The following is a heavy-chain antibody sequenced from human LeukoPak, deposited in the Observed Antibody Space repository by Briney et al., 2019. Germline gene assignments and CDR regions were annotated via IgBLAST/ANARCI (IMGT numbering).Heavy chain of an antibody. V-gene: IGHV3-30-3*01. Sequence: GGSLRLSCAASGFTFSSYAMHWVRQAPGKGLEWVAVISYDGSNKYYADSVKGRFTISRDNSKNTLYLQMNSLRAEDTAVYYCARGPFGSIFGVVRGGGFDPRGQGTLVTVSS. J-gene: IGHJ5*02. D-gene: IGHD3-3*01. CDR1: GFTFSSYA. CDR3: ARGPFGSIFGVVRGGGFDP. CDR2: ISYDGSNK.